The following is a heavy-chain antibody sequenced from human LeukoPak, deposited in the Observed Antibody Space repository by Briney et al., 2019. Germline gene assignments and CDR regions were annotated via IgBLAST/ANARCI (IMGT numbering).Heavy chain of an antibody. CDR2: IYHSGRT. J-gene: IGHJ5*02. CDR3: ATEVGQWLVRT. Sequence: PSETLSLTCGVSGYSISSGCYWGWIRQPPGKGLEWIGSIYHSGRTYYNPSLKSRVTISVDTSKNQFSLKLTSVTAADTAVYYCATEVGQWLVRTWGQGTLVTVSS. V-gene: IGHV4-38-2*01. D-gene: IGHD6-19*01. CDR1: GYSISSGCY.